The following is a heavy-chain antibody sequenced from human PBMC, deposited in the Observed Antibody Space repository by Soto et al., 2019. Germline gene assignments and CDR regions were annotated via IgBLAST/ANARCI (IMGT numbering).Heavy chain of an antibody. CDR3: ARQEMTTGYNWFDP. D-gene: IGHD4-4*01. V-gene: IGHV4-4*07. CDR1: GGSISTYY. Sequence: SETLSLTCTVSGGSISTYYWSWIRRPAGKGLEWLGRINPSGSTNYNPSLKTRVTMSVDTSNNQFSLSLSSMTAADTAVYYCARQEMTTGYNWFDPWGQGTLVTVSS. J-gene: IGHJ5*02. CDR2: INPSGST.